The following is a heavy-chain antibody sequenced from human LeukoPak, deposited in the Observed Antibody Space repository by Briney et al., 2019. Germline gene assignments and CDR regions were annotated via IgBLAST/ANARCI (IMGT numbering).Heavy chain of an antibody. Sequence: GGSLRLSCAASGFTFSSYAMSWVRQAPGKGLEWVSAISSSGGSTYYADSVKGRFTISRDNSKNTLYLQMNSLRAEDTAVYYCAKSKEGSITMIVVVPPPDYWGQGTLVTVSS. CDR3: AKSKEGSITMIVVVPPPDY. J-gene: IGHJ4*02. CDR1: GFTFSSYA. D-gene: IGHD3-22*01. CDR2: ISSSGGST. V-gene: IGHV3-23*01.